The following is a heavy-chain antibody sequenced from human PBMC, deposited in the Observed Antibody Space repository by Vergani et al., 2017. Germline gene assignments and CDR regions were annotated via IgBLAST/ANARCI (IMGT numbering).Heavy chain of an antibody. CDR2: ISARYPST. CDR1: GFTFSACP. D-gene: IGHD2-15*01. V-gene: IGHV3-23*01. CDR3: ESRACDTTPYVQRCYDC. Sequence: EVQLLQSGGGVIQPGGSVRLSCAASGFTFSACPMTWVRQAPGKGLEWVSAISARYPSTYYADSVKGRFTISRENSNHTLYLEMNRLRAEDTAVYYCESRACDTTPYVQRCYDCWGQGTLVSVSS. J-gene: IGHJ4*02.